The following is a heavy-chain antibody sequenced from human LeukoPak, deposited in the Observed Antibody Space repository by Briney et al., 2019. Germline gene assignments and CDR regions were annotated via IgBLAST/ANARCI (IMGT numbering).Heavy chain of an antibody. D-gene: IGHD5-12*01. Sequence: GGSLRLSCVASGFIFSSYSMSWVRQSPGKGLEWVSSISGSSNFIYYVDSVKGRFTISRDNTKNSLYLQMDSLGAEDTAVYYCAGHSGYDYSPFDYWGQGTLVTVSS. CDR2: ISGSSNFI. J-gene: IGHJ4*02. CDR3: AGHSGYDYSPFDY. V-gene: IGHV3-21*01. CDR1: GFIFSSYS.